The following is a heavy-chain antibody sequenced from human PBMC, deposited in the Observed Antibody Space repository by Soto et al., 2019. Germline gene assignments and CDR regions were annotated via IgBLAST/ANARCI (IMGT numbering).Heavy chain of an antibody. J-gene: IGHJ5*02. CDR2: IIPIFGTA. V-gene: IGHV1-69*01. D-gene: IGHD3-3*01. CDR3: ARAHGSYYDFWSGYFTWFDP. CDR1: GGTFSGYA. Sequence: QVQLVQSGAEVKKPGSSVKVSCKASGGTFSGYAISWVRQAPGQGLEWMGGIIPIFGTANYAQKFQGRVTITAGESTSTGYIELSSLRSEDTAVYSCARAHGSYYDFWSGYFTWFDPWGQGTLVTVSS.